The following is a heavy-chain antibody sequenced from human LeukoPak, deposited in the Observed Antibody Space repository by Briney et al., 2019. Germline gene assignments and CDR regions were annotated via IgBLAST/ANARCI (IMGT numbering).Heavy chain of an antibody. CDR3: AREGRAYDILTDYYNWEYYFDY. J-gene: IGHJ4*02. CDR1: GFTLSSYW. V-gene: IGHV3-7*03. D-gene: IGHD3-9*01. Sequence: GGSLRLSCAASGFTLSSYWMSWVRQAPGKGLEWVANIKQDGSEKYYVDSVKGRFTISRDNAKNSLYLQMNSLRAEDTAVYYCAREGRAYDILTDYYNWEYYFDYWGQGTLVTVSS. CDR2: IKQDGSEK.